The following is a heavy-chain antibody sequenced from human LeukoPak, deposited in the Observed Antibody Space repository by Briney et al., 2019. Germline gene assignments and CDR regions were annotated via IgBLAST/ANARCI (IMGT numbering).Heavy chain of an antibody. Sequence: SETLSLTCTVSGGSISSYYWSWIRQPARKGLEWIGHIYTSGSTNYNPSLKSRVTMSVDTSKNQFSLKLSSVTAADTAVYYCARDCSSTSCYYYYGMDVWGQGTTVTVSS. V-gene: IGHV4-4*07. CDR1: GGSISSYY. D-gene: IGHD2-2*01. J-gene: IGHJ6*02. CDR3: ARDCSSTSCYYYYGMDV. CDR2: IYTSGST.